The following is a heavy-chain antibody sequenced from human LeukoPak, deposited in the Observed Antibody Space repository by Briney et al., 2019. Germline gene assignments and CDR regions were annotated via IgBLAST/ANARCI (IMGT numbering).Heavy chain of an antibody. CDR3: ARRYSSSWSDAFDI. Sequence: PSETLSLTCSVSGGSISSYYWSWIRQPPGKGLEWIGHVYYSGSTNYNPSLKSRVTISVDTSKNQFSLQLSSVTAADTAVYYCARRYSSSWSDAFDIWGQGTMVTVSS. CDR2: VYYSGST. V-gene: IGHV4-59*01. J-gene: IGHJ3*02. CDR1: GGSISSYY. D-gene: IGHD6-13*01.